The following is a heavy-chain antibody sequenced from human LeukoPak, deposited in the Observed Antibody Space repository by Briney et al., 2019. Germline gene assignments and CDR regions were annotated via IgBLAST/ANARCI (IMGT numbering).Heavy chain of an antibody. V-gene: IGHV3-23*01. CDR2: ISGSGGST. CDR3: AKNLGSGIYYNVDYYYYGMDV. Sequence: GGSLRLSCAASGFTFSSYAMSWVRQAPGKGLEWVSAISGSGGSTDYADSVKGRLTISRDNSKTTLYLQMNSLRAEDTAVYYCAKNLGSGIYYNVDYYYYGMDVWGKGTTVTVSS. J-gene: IGHJ6*04. CDR1: GFTFSSYA. D-gene: IGHD3-10*01.